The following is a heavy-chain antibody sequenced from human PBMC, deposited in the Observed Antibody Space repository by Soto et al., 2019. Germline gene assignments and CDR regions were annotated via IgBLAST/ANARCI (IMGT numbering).Heavy chain of an antibody. Sequence: QVQLQESGPGLVKPSETLSLSCAVSGGSISSYYWCWIRQPPGKGLEWIGYIYYSGSTNYNPSLKSRVTISVDTSKNQFSLKLSSVTAADTGVYYCARGGYYDTLTGYFDYWGQGTLVTVSS. V-gene: IGHV4-59*01. CDR3: ARGGYYDTLTGYFDY. CDR1: GGSISSYY. CDR2: IYYSGST. D-gene: IGHD3-9*01. J-gene: IGHJ4*02.